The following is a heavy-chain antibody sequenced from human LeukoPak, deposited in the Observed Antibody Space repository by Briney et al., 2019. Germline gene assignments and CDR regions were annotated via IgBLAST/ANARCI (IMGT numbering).Heavy chain of an antibody. D-gene: IGHD1-1*01. Sequence: PSETLSLTCTVSGGSINSPNSYWGWIRQPPGKGLEWIGSIFHDGTTYYSPSLKSRVTVSVDTSLNQFSLSLMSMTAADTAVYYCARRVVAGTTVDFWGQGTLVTVSS. CDR1: GGSINSPNSY. V-gene: IGHV4-39*01. CDR3: ARRVVAGTTVDF. CDR2: IFHDGTT. J-gene: IGHJ4*02.